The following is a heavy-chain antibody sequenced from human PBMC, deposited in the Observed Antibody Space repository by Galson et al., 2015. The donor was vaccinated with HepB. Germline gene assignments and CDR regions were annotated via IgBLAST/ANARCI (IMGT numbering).Heavy chain of an antibody. Sequence: SVKLSCKASGYTFTSYGISWVRQAPGQGLEWMGWISSYNDKINYAEKFQGRVTMTTDTSTSTAYMELRSLRSDDTAVYYCARDWFQEWAGLYYLWYYLDVWGKGTTVTVSS. CDR2: ISSYNDKI. D-gene: IGHD3-10*01. V-gene: IGHV1-18*01. J-gene: IGHJ6*03. CDR3: ARDWFQEWAGLYYLWYYLDV. CDR1: GYTFTSYG.